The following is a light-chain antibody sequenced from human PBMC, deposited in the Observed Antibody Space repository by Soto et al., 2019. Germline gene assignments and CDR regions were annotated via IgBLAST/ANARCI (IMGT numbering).Light chain of an antibody. Sequence: QSVLTQPPSASGFPGQSVAISCTGTSSDVGGYNYVSWYQQHPGKAPKLMIYEVNKRPSGVPDRFSGSKSGNTASLTVSGLQAEDDADYYCSSYAGSSNVFGTGTKVTVL. V-gene: IGLV2-8*01. CDR1: SSDVGGYNY. CDR3: SSYAGSSNV. J-gene: IGLJ1*01. CDR2: EVN.